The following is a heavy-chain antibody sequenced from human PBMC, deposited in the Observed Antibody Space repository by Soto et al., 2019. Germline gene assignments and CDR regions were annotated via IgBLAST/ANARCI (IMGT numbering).Heavy chain of an antibody. J-gene: IGHJ4*02. CDR3: ASTYNWNDVGGFDY. Sequence: SETLSLTCTVSGGSISSYYWSWIRQPPGKGLEWIVYIYYSGSTNSNPSLKSRVTISVDTSKNQLSLKLSSVTAADTAVYYCASTYNWNDVGGFDYWGQGTLVTVSS. D-gene: IGHD1-20*01. V-gene: IGHV4-59*01. CDR2: IYYSGST. CDR1: GGSISSYY.